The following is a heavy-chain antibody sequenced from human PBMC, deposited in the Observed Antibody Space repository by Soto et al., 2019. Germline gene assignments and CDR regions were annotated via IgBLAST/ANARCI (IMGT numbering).Heavy chain of an antibody. CDR2: ISSRSDSI. D-gene: IGHD6-19*01. Sequence: EVQLVESGGGLVKPGGSLRLSCAASGFTFTSYSMVWVRQAPGKGLEWVSSISSRSDSIYYADSVKGRFTISRDNAQNSLYLQMNSLTSEDTAVYYCARDRSADRFVQYFQHWGPGTLVTVSS. CDR3: ARDRSADRFVQYFQH. J-gene: IGHJ1*01. V-gene: IGHV3-21*01. CDR1: GFTFTSYS.